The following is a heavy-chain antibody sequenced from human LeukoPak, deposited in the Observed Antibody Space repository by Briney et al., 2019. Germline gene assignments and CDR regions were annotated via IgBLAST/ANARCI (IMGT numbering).Heavy chain of an antibody. J-gene: IGHJ3*02. CDR1: GGSISSYY. D-gene: IGHD3-22*01. CDR2: MYYSGST. V-gene: IGHV4-59*01. Sequence: SETLSLTCTVSGGSISSYYWSWIRQPPGKGLEWIRYMYYSGSTNYNPSLKSRVTISVDTSKNQFSLKLSSVTAADTAVYYCARRLTYYYDSSGYAFDIWGQGTMVTVSS. CDR3: ARRLTYYYDSSGYAFDI.